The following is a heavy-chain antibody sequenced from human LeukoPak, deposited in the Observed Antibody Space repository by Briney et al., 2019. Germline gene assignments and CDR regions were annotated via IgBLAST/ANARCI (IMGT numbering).Heavy chain of an antibody. CDR1: GFTFSNYW. CDR3: AKWGYSSGWPYFDY. V-gene: IGHV3-7*02. CDR2: IKTDGRET. Sequence: GGSLRLSCAASGFTFSNYWMSWVRQTPGKGLEWVANIKTDGRETYYVDSVKGRFTISRDNAKNSLYLQMSSLRAEDTAVYYCAKWGYSSGWPYFDYWGQGTLVTVSS. J-gene: IGHJ4*02. D-gene: IGHD6-19*01.